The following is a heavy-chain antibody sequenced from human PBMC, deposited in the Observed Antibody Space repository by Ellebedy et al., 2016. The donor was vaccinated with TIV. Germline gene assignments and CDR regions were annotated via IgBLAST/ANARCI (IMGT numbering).Heavy chain of an antibody. CDR3: ARDPRYYDTTGDY. D-gene: IGHD3-22*01. J-gene: IGHJ4*02. Sequence: MPGGSLRLYCTVSAGSISNYYWIWIRQPAGKGLEYIGRIYSSGSTNYNPSLKSRITMSIDASKNQFSLKLSSVTAADTAVYYCARDPRYYDTTGDYWGRGTLVTVSS. CDR1: AGSISNYY. V-gene: IGHV4-4*07. CDR2: IYSSGST.